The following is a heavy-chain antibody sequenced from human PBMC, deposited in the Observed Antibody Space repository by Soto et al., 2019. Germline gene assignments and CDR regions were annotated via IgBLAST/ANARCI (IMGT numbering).Heavy chain of an antibody. D-gene: IGHD4-17*01. V-gene: IGHV4-39*01. J-gene: IGHJ4*02. CDR2: IYYSGST. Sequence: SETLSLTCTVSGGSISSSSYYWGWIRQPPGKGLEWIGSIYYSGSTYYNPSLKSRVTISVDTSKNQFSLKLSSVTAADTAVYYCSSHRATVTLDDWGQGTLVTVSS. CDR3: SSHRATVTLDD. CDR1: GGSISSSSYY.